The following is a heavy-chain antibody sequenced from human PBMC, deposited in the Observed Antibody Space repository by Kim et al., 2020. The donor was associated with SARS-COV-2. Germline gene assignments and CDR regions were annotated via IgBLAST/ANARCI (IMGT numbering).Heavy chain of an antibody. Sequence: GGSLRLSCAASGFTFSTYGMHWVRQAPGKGLAWVAMIWNDGSNKYYADSMKGRFTISRDNSKNTLYLQMTSLRAEDTAVYYCATEYSSSSAFDYWGQGTLVTVAS. CDR2: IWNDGSNK. D-gene: IGHD6-6*01. J-gene: IGHJ4*02. CDR1: GFTFSTYG. CDR3: ATEYSSSSAFDY. V-gene: IGHV3-33*01.